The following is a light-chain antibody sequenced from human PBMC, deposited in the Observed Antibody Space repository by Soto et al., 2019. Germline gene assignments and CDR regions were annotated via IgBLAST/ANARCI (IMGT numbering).Light chain of an antibody. V-gene: IGKV1-39*01. J-gene: IGKJ2*01. CDR2: TAA. CDR3: QQSYSTPYT. CDR1: QRITTY. Sequence: IHMTQSPSSLSASVGDRVTITCRASQRITTYLNWYQQKPGKAPKLLISTAATLQGRVPSRFSGSGSGTDFTLTITTLQPEDFATYVCQQSYSTPYTFGQGTKLEIK.